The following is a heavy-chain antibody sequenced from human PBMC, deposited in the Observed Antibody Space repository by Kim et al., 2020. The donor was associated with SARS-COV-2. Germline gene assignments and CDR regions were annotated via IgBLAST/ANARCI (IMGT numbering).Heavy chain of an antibody. V-gene: IGHV3-7*01. Sequence: GGSLRLSCAVSGFTFSSYWMNWLRQAPGGGLQWVANIKPDGGESYYVDSVKGRFTISRDNAQNSLYLQMNSLRAEDTALYYCARDEGRGGDYGYWGQGTLVTVSS. CDR2: IKPDGGES. CDR3: ARDEGRGGDYGY. D-gene: IGHD4-17*01. CDR1: GFTFSSYW. J-gene: IGHJ4*02.